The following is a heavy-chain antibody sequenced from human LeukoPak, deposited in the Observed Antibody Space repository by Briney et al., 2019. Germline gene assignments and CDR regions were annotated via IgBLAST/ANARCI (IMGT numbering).Heavy chain of an antibody. CDR2: IYYSGST. J-gene: IGHJ5*02. CDR1: GGSISSYY. D-gene: IGHD1-26*01. Sequence: SETLSLTXTVSGGSISSYYWNWIRQPPGKGLEWIGYIYYSGSTNYNPSLKSRVTISVDTSKNQFSLKLSSVTAADTAVYYCARERGSSKAFDPWGQGTLVTVSS. V-gene: IGHV4-59*01. CDR3: ARERGSSKAFDP.